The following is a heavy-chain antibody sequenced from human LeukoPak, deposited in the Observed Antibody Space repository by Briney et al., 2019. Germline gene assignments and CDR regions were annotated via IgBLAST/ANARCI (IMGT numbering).Heavy chain of an antibody. CDR3: ARPAYYYDSSGYTEYFQH. V-gene: IGHV1-2*02. Sequence: ASVKLSCKASGYTFTCYYMHWVRQAPGQGLEWMGWINPNSGGTNYAQKFQGRVTMTRDTSISTAYMELSRLRSDDTAVYYCARPAYYYDSSGYTEYFQHWGQGTLVTVSS. CDR1: GYTFTCYY. CDR2: INPNSGGT. D-gene: IGHD3-22*01. J-gene: IGHJ1*01.